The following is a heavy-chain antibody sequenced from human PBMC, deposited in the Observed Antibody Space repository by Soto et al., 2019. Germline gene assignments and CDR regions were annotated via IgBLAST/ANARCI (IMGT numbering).Heavy chain of an antibody. Sequence: TSETLSLTCSFSGGSLRSYYLSWIRQPPGKGLEWVGYIYYSGGTGYNPSPQMRVPISGDTSNNRVSLKPGSVAAADTAVYYCARDSYNFDDWGQGILVTVSS. CDR1: GGSLRSYY. D-gene: IGHD5-18*01. V-gene: IGHV4-59*01. J-gene: IGHJ4*02. CDR3: ARDSYNFDD. CDR2: IYYSGGT.